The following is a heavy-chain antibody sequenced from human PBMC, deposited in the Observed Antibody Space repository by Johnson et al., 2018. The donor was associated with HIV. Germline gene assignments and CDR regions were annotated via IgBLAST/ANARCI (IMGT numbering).Heavy chain of an antibody. D-gene: IGHD1-1*01. J-gene: IGHJ3*02. CDR2: ISYDGSNK. Sequence: QMLLVESGGGVVQPGGSLRLSCAASGFTFSSYGMHWVRQAPGKGLEWVAFISYDGSNKYYADSVKGRFTISRDNSKNTLYLQMNSLRAGDTAVYYCAKESPGYAFDIWGQGTMVTVSS. V-gene: IGHV3-30*19. CDR3: AKESPGYAFDI. CDR1: GFTFSSYG.